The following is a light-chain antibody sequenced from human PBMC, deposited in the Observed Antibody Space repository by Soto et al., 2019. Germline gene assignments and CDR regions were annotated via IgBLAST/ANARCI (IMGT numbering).Light chain of an antibody. Sequence: QSALTQPASVSGSPGQSITISCTGTSSDVGAYNYVSWYQQHPGKAPKLLIHEVSNRPSGVSHRFSGSKSGNTASLTISGLQTEDEADYYCSSYRGSSTHVFGTGTKLTVL. V-gene: IGLV2-14*01. CDR1: SSDVGAYNY. CDR2: EVS. J-gene: IGLJ1*01. CDR3: SSYRGSSTHV.